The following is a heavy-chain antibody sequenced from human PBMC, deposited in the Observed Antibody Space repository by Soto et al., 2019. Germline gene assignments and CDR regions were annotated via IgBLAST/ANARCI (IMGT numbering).Heavy chain of an antibody. CDR1: GFTFSSYA. D-gene: IGHD3-10*01. CDR2: ISYDGSNK. Sequence: QVQLVESGGGVVQPGRSLRLSCAASGFTFSSYAMHWVRQAPGKGLEWVAVISYDGSNKYYADSVKGRFTISRDNSKNKLYLQMNSLRAEDTAVYYCARDPLGVRGGYYFDYWGQGTLVTVSS. CDR3: ARDPLGVRGGYYFDY. V-gene: IGHV3-30-3*01. J-gene: IGHJ4*02.